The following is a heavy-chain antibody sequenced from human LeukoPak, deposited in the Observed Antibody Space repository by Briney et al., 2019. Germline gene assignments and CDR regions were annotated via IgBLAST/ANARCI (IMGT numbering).Heavy chain of an antibody. Sequence: ASVKVSCKASGYTFSDYFMHWVRQAPGQGLEWMGWISPEGGDTHYAQRFRGRVTMTRDTTISTAYMELTSLSSDDTAVYYCARNYGHNSKYFDFWGQGTLVTVSS. CDR1: GYTFSDYF. CDR2: ISPEGGDT. V-gene: IGHV1-2*02. J-gene: IGHJ4*02. D-gene: IGHD4-17*01. CDR3: ARNYGHNSKYFDF.